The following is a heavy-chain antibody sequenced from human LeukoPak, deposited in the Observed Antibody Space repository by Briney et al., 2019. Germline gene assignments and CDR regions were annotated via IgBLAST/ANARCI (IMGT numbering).Heavy chain of an antibody. J-gene: IGHJ6*03. CDR1: GGSIISYY. Sequence: SETLSLTCTVSGGSIISYYWSWIRQPAGKGLEWIGRIYTSGSTNYNPSLKSRVTISVDKSKNQFSLKLSSVTAADTAVYYCARVSCCGYYYYMDVWGKGTTVTVSS. CDR2: IYTSGST. CDR3: ARVSCCGYYYYMDV. D-gene: IGHD2-15*01. V-gene: IGHV4-4*07.